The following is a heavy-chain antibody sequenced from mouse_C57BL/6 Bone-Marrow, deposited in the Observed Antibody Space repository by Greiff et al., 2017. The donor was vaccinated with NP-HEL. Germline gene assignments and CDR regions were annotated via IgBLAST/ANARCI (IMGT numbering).Heavy chain of an antibody. CDR3: ALYGA. J-gene: IGHJ3*01. CDR1: GYAFSSSW. D-gene: IGHD1-1*02. V-gene: IGHV1-82*01. Sequence: VKVVESGPELVKPGASVKISCKASGYAFSSSWMNWVKQRPGQGLEWIGRIYPGDGDTNYNGKFKGKATLTADKSSSTAYMQLSSLTSEDSAVYFCALYGAWGQGTLVTVSA. CDR2: IYPGDGDT.